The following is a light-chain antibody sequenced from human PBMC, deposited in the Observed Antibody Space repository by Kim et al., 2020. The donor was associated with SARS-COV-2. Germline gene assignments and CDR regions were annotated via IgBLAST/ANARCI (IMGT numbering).Light chain of an antibody. CDR2: GNT. CDR3: QTFDRRLREV. V-gene: IGLV1-40*01. J-gene: IGLJ2*01. CDR1: SPKIAAGYQ. Sequence: GQKGTLSCTRNSPKIAAGYQVHWNQHLPGTAPKPLIYGNTNRPSGVPARFSGSAAGPSASLAITGLQAADEAEYDCQTFDRRLREVFGGGTQLTVL.